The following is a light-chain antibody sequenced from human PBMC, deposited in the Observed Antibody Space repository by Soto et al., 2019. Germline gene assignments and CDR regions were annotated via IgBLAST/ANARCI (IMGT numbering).Light chain of an antibody. CDR2: ATS. Sequence: ETVMTQSPATLSVSPGERATLSCRTSQSVRGHLAWYQQKPGQIPRLLIYATSTRATGTPARFSGTGSETEFTLTISSLHSEDFAVYYCQQYDHWLPAFGQGTKVEIK. CDR1: QSVRGH. V-gene: IGKV3-15*01. CDR3: QQYDHWLPA. J-gene: IGKJ1*01.